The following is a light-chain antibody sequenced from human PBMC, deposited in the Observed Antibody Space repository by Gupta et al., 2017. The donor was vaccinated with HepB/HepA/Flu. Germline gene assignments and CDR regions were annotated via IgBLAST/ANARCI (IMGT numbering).Light chain of an antibody. J-gene: IGLJ3*02. CDR3: AAWDDSLNGPV. V-gene: IGLV1-44*01. CDR2: SNN. Sequence: QSVLTQPPSASGTPGQRVTTSCSGSSSNIGSNTVNWYQQLPGTAPKLLISSNNQRPSGVPYRFSGSKSGTSASLAISGLQSEDEADYYCAAWDDSLNGPVFGGGTKLTVL. CDR1: SSNIGSNT.